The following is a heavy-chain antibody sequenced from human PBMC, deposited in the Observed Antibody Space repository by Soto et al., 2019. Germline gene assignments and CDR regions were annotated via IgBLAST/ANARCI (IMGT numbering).Heavy chain of an antibody. Sequence: SETLSLTCTVSGGSISSGGYYWSWIRQHPGKGLEWIGYIYYSGSTYYNPSLKSRVTISVDTSKNQFSLKLSSVTAADTAVYYCARNDGDYARYFDYWGQGTLVTVSS. D-gene: IGHD4-17*01. CDR1: GGSISSGGYY. CDR2: IYYSGST. V-gene: IGHV4-31*03. CDR3: ARNDGDYARYFDY. J-gene: IGHJ4*02.